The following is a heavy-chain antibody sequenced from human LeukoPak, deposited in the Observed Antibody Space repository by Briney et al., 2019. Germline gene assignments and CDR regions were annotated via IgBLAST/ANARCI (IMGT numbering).Heavy chain of an antibody. CDR2: ISYDGSNK. CDR1: GFTFSSYA. V-gene: IGHV3-30-3*01. D-gene: IGHD2-2*01. CDR3: ARGRNQLLLYYYGMDV. Sequence: PGRSLRLSCAASGFTFSSYAMHWVRQAPGKGLEWEAVISYDGSNKYYADSVKGRFTISRDNSKNTLYLQMNSLRAEDTAVYYCARGRNQLLLYYYGMDVWGQGTTVTVSS. J-gene: IGHJ6*02.